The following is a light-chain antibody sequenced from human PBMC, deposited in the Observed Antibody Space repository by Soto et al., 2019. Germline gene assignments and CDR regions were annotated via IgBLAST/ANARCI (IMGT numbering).Light chain of an antibody. J-gene: IGLJ3*02. CDR2: DVS. CDR3: ISYAGSSIWV. Sequence: QSALTQPPSASRSPGQSVTISCTGTSSDVGTYNYVSWYQQHPGKAPKLMIYDVSKRPSGVPDRFSGSKSGNTASLTVSGLQAEDEADYYCISYAGSSIWVFGGGTKRTVL. V-gene: IGLV2-8*01. CDR1: SSDVGTYNY.